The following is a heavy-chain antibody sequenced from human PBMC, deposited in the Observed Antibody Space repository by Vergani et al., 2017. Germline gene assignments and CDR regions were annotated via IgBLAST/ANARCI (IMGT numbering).Heavy chain of an antibody. CDR3: AKDPNSNYYYYYYMDV. D-gene: IGHD4-11*01. Sequence: EVQLVASGGGLVQPGRSLRLSCAASGFTFDDYAMHWVRHAPGQGLSWVSVISWNSGSIGYADSVKGRFTISRDNAKNSLYLQRNSLRAEDTALYYCAKDPNSNYYYYYYMDVWGKGTTVTVSS. J-gene: IGHJ6*03. CDR2: ISWNSGSI. CDR1: GFTFDDYA. V-gene: IGHV3-9*01.